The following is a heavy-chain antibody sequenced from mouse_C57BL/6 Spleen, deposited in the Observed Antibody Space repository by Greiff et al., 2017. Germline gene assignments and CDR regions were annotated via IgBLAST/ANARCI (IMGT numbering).Heavy chain of an antibody. J-gene: IGHJ1*03. D-gene: IGHD2-10*02. V-gene: IGHV5-6*01. Sequence: EVKVVESGGDLVKPGGSLKLSCAASGFTFSSYGMSWVRQTPDKRLEWVATISSGGSYTYYPDSVKGRFTISRDNAKNTLYLQMSSLKSEDTAMYYCARQGYGNYDWYFDVWGTGTTVTVSS. CDR1: GFTFSSYG. CDR2: ISSGGSYT. CDR3: ARQGYGNYDWYFDV.